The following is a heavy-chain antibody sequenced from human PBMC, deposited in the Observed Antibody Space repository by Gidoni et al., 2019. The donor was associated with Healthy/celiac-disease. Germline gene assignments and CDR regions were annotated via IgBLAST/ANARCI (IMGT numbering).Heavy chain of an antibody. Sequence: QVQLQESGPGMVKPSETLSLTCTVPGGSISSYYWSWIRQPPGKGLEWIGYIYYSGSTNYNPSLKSRVTISVDTSKNQFSLKLSSVTAADTAVYYCAREGGAGPYYYYGMDVWGQGTTVTVSS. D-gene: IGHD2-15*01. CDR1: GGSISSYY. J-gene: IGHJ6*02. CDR2: IYYSGST. V-gene: IGHV4-59*01. CDR3: AREGGAGPYYYYGMDV.